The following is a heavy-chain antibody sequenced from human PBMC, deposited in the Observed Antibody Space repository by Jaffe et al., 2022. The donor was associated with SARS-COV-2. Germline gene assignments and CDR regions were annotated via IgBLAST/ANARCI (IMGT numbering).Heavy chain of an antibody. Sequence: QVQLVESGGGLVKPGGSLRLSCAASGFTFSDYYMSWIRQAPGKGLEWVSYISSSGSTIYYADSVKGRFTISRDNAKNSLYLQMNSLRAEDTAVYYCARDPYGDCGGDCYQELGAFDIWGQGTMVTVSS. J-gene: IGHJ3*02. CDR2: ISSSGSTI. V-gene: IGHV3-11*01. CDR3: ARDPYGDCGGDCYQELGAFDI. D-gene: IGHD2-21*02. CDR1: GFTFSDYY.